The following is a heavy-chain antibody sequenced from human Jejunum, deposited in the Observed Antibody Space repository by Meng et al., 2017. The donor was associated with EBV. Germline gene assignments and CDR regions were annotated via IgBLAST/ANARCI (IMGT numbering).Heavy chain of an antibody. V-gene: IGHV4-34*02. CDR3: ARVAFSYTTRSLDS. J-gene: IGHJ4*02. Sequence: VRHQRWGPGCFKPSEALTLTCAVYRGSFSGYYWSWIRQHPGKGLEWIGEINHSGSTNYNPSLRSRVTISVETSKNQFSLRLNSVTAADTAVYYCARVAFSYTTRSLDSWGQGTLVTVSS. CDR1: RGSFSGYY. CDR2: INHSGST. D-gene: IGHD3-16*02.